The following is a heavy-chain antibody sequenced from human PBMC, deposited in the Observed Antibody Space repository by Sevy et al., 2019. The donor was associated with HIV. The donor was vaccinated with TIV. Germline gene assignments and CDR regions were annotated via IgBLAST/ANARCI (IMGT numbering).Heavy chain of an antibody. J-gene: IGHJ4*02. Sequence: GGSLRLSCAASGFTFSSYGMHWVRQAPGKGLEWVAVISYDGSNKYYAVSVKGRFTISRDNSKNTLYLQMNSMRAEDTAVYYCAKTLGYSGYDSSYYFDYWGQGTLVTVSS. CDR2: ISYDGSNK. D-gene: IGHD5-12*01. V-gene: IGHV3-30*18. CDR1: GFTFSSYG. CDR3: AKTLGYSGYDSSYYFDY.